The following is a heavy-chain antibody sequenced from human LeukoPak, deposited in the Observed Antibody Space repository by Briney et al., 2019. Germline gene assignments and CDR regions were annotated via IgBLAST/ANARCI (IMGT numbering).Heavy chain of an antibody. J-gene: IGHJ5*02. Sequence: GGSLRLSCAASGFTFSSYAMSWVRQAPGKGLEWVSFISGSDGSTYYADSVQGQFTISRDNSKNTLYLQMNSLRAEDTAVYYCANERPKRPYDSEAWGQGTLVTVSS. CDR2: ISGSDGST. CDR3: ANERPKRPYDSEA. V-gene: IGHV3-23*01. CDR1: GFTFSSYA. D-gene: IGHD3-16*01.